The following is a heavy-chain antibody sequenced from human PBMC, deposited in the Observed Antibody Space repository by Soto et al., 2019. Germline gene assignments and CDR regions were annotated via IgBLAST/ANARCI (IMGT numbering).Heavy chain of an antibody. D-gene: IGHD3-16*01. V-gene: IGHV3-23*01. J-gene: IGHJ4*02. Sequence: EVQLLESGGGLIQPGGSLRLSCAASGFTFGTYGMGWVRQAPGKGLEWVSTITGGNSYYAASVKGRFTISRDNSKNTLYLQMSSLRAADTALYYCAKDKERGGYDSDFDYWGQGTLVTVSS. CDR1: GFTFGTYG. CDR3: AKDKERGGYDSDFDY. CDR2: ITGGNS.